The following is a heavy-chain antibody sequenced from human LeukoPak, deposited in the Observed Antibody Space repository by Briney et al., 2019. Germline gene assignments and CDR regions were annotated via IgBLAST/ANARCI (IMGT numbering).Heavy chain of an antibody. CDR1: GFSVTSNY. CDR2: IYSGGDT. V-gene: IGHV3-66*01. D-gene: IGHD3-3*01. CDR3: ARDGITIFGDYYFDY. J-gene: IGHJ4*02. Sequence: GGSLRLSCAASGFSVTSNYMNWVRQAPGKGLEWVSVIYSGGDTYYADSVKGRFTISRDNSKNTLYLQMNSLRAEDTAVYYCARDGITIFGDYYFDYWGQGTLVTVSS.